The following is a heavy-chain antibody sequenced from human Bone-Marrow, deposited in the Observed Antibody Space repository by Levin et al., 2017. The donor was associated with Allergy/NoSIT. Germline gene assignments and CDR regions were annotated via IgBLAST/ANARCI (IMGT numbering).Heavy chain of an antibody. J-gene: IGHJ4*02. CDR3: SRGPRGYNSIVFSIGMIYY. CDR1: GFTFSRYW. Sequence: GGSLRLSCVASGFTFSRYWMHWVRQAPGKGLVWVSRINSDGSSTSYADSVKGRFTISRDNAKNTLYLQMNSLRAEDTAVYYCSRGPRGYNSIVFSIGMIYYWGQGTLVTVSS. D-gene: IGHD1-1*01. CDR2: INSDGSST. V-gene: IGHV3-74*01.